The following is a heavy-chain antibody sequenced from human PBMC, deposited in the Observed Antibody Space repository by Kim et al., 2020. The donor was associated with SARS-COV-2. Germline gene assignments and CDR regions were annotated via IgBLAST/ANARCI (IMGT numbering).Heavy chain of an antibody. J-gene: IGHJ6*02. Sequence: SETLSLTCTVSGGSISSYYWSWIRQPPGKGLEWIGYIYYSGSTNYNPSLKSRVTISVDTSKNQFSLKLSSVTAADTAVYYCARGYCSSTSCYTAPFYYYYGMDVWGQGTTVTVSS. CDR1: GGSISSYY. V-gene: IGHV4-59*01. CDR2: IYYSGST. D-gene: IGHD2-2*01. CDR3: ARGYCSSTSCYTAPFYYYYGMDV.